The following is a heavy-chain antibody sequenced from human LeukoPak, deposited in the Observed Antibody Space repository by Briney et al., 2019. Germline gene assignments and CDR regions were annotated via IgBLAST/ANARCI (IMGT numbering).Heavy chain of an antibody. Sequence: GGSLRLSCAASGFTFSSYSMNWVRQAPGKGLEWVGRIRSNSDGGTIDYAAPVKGRFALSRDDSKNTLYLQMNSLQTEDTAVYYCATDFYDTTWGQGTLVTVSS. CDR2: IRSNSDGGTI. CDR1: GFTFSSYS. D-gene: IGHD3-22*01. J-gene: IGHJ5*02. V-gene: IGHV3-15*07. CDR3: ATDFYDTT.